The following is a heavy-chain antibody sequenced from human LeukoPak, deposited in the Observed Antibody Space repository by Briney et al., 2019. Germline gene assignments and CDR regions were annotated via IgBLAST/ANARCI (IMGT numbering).Heavy chain of an antibody. CDR3: TRGGELMNF. V-gene: IGHV4-61*02. J-gene: IGHJ4*02. CDR2: IYTSGTT. D-gene: IGHD1-26*01. Sequence: SETLSLTCTVSGASVNSGNYYWTWIRQPAGKRLEWIGRIYTSGTTNYNPSLKSRVTISIDASKNQFSLRLSSVTAADTAVYYCTRGGELMNFWGQGTLVTVSS. CDR1: GASVNSGNYY.